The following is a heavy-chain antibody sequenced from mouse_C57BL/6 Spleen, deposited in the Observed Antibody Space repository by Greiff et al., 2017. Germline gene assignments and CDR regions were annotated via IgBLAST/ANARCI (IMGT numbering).Heavy chain of an antibody. Sequence: LVESGAELVRPGASVTLSCKASGYTFTDYEMHWVKQTPVHGLEWIGAIDPETGGTAYNQQFKGKAILTADKSSRTAYMERRSLTSEDSAVYYCTREDTTVVYDFDYWGQGTTLTVSS. CDR1: GYTFTDYE. CDR3: TREDTTVVYDFDY. J-gene: IGHJ2*01. D-gene: IGHD1-1*01. CDR2: IDPETGGT. V-gene: IGHV1-15*01.